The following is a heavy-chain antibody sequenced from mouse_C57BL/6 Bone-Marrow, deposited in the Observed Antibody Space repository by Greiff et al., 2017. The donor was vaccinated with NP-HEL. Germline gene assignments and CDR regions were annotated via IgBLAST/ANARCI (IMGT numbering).Heavy chain of an antibody. CDR1: GYTFTSYG. CDR3: ARGGHYYGSSSYWYFDV. J-gene: IGHJ1*03. V-gene: IGHV1-81*01. CDR2: IYPRSGNT. Sequence: VQLQQSGAELARPGASVKLSCKASGYTFTSYGISWVKQRTGQGLEWIGEIYPRSGNTYYNEKFKGKATLTADKSSSTAYMELRSLTSEDSAVYFCARGGHYYGSSSYWYFDVWGTGTTVTVSS. D-gene: IGHD1-1*01.